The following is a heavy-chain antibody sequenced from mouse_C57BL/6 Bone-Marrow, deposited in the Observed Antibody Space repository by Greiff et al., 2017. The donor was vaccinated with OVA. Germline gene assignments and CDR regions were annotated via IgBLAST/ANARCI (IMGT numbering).Heavy chain of an antibody. Sequence: EVQRVESGPGLVKPSQSLSLTCSVTGYSITSGYYWNWIRQFPGNKLEWMGYISYDGSNNYNPSLKNRISITRDTSKNQFFLKLNSVTTEDTATYYCARESYGSGYFDVWGTGTTVTVSS. CDR1: GYSITSGYY. CDR2: ISYDGSN. V-gene: IGHV3-6*01. J-gene: IGHJ1*03. CDR3: ARESYGSGYFDV. D-gene: IGHD1-1*01.